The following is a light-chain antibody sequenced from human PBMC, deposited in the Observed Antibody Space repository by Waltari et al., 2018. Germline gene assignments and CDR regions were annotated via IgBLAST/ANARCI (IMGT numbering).Light chain of an antibody. CDR1: QSVRRY. J-gene: IGKJ1*01. CDR2: DAS. CDR3: QQRSSWPPT. Sequence: EIVLTQSPATLSLSPGERATLSCRASQSVRRYLAWYQQQPGQAPRLLIYDASNRATGIPARVSGGGSGTDFTLTISSLAPEDFAVYYCQQRSSWPPTFGQGTKVEIK. V-gene: IGKV3-11*01.